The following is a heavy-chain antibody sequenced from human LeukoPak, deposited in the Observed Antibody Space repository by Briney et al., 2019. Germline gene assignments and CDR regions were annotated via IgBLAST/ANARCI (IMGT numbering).Heavy chain of an antibody. D-gene: IGHD3-10*01. V-gene: IGHV1-3*01. CDR3: ARDRGMVWFGEFDY. J-gene: IGHJ4*02. CDR2: INAGNGNT. CDR1: GYTFTSYG. Sequence: ASVKVSCKASGYTFTSYGISWVRQAPGQRLEWMGWINAGNGNTKYSQKFQGRVTITRDTSASTAYMELSSLRSEDTAVYYCARDRGMVWFGEFDYWGQGTLVTVSS.